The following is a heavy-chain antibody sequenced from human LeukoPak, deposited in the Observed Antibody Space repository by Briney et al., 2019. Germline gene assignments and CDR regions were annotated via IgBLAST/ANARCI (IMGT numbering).Heavy chain of an antibody. V-gene: IGHV3-48*04. Sequence: GGSLRLSCAASGFNVSYYSMNWVRQAPGKGLEWASYISFSNSTLYYADSVRGRFTISRDNAKNSLSLQMNSLRAEDTAVYYCAGGGATSFDYWGQGILVTVSS. D-gene: IGHD5-12*01. CDR1: GFNVSYYS. CDR3: AGGGATSFDY. J-gene: IGHJ4*02. CDR2: ISFSNSTL.